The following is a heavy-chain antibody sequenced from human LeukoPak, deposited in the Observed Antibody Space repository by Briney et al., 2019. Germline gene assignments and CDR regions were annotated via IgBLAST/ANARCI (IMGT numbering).Heavy chain of an antibody. CDR2: ISGSGGST. Sequence: GGSLRLSCAASGFTFSNYAMNWVRQAPGKGLEWVSGISGSGGSTYYADSVKGRFTISRDNSKNTLYLQMNSLRAEDTAVYYCARDLGSGWTDAFDIWGQGTMVTVSS. CDR1: GFTFSNYA. J-gene: IGHJ3*02. V-gene: IGHV3-23*01. CDR3: ARDLGSGWTDAFDI. D-gene: IGHD6-19*01.